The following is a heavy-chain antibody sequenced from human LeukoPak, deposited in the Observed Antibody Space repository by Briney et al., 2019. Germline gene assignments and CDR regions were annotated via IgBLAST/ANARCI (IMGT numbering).Heavy chain of an antibody. Sequence: SETLSLTCTVSGGSISSYYRGWIRQPPGKGLEWIGSIYYSGSTYHNPSLKSRVTISVDTSKNQFSLRLSSVTAADTAVYYCARLPTVTFFDYWGQGTLVTVSS. V-gene: IGHV4-39*01. CDR2: IYYSGST. J-gene: IGHJ4*02. CDR3: ARLPTVTFFDY. D-gene: IGHD4-17*01. CDR1: GGSISSYY.